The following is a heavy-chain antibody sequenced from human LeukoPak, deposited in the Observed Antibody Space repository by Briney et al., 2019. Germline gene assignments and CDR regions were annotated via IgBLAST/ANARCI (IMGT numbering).Heavy chain of an antibody. CDR2: ISGSGTTT. CDR1: GFSFSTYA. D-gene: IGHD5-18*01. J-gene: IGHJ4*02. CDR3: ARTYGYFDY. V-gene: IGHV3-23*01. Sequence: GGSLRLSCAASGFSFSTYAMSWVRQAPGKGLEWVSCISGSGTTTYYADSVRGRFTFSRDSSKNTLYLQMNNLRAEDTAVYYCARTYGYFDYWGQGTLVTVSS.